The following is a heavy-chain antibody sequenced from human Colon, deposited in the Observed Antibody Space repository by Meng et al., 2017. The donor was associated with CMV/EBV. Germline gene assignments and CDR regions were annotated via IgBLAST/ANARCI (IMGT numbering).Heavy chain of an antibody. CDR1: GFTFSSYG. J-gene: IGHJ4*02. CDR3: AKAIAAAGTGFDY. D-gene: IGHD6-13*01. Sequence: WAASGFTFSSYGMHWVRQAPGKGLEWVAFIRYDGSNKYYADSVKGRFTISRDNSKNTLYLQMNSLRAEDTAVYYCAKAIAAAGTGFDYWGQGTLVTVSS. V-gene: IGHV3-30*02. CDR2: IRYDGSNK.